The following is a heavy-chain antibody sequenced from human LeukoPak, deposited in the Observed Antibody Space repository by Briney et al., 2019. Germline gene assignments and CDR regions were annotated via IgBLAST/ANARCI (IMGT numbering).Heavy chain of an antibody. J-gene: IGHJ4*02. Sequence: SETLSLTCAVYGGSFSGYYWSWIRQPPGKGLEWIGEINHSGSTNYNPSLKSRVTISVDTSKNQFSLKLSSVTAADSAVYYCARGDGQDYWGQGTLVTVSS. V-gene: IGHV4-34*01. CDR2: INHSGST. CDR3: ARGDGQDY. CDR1: GGSFSGYY. D-gene: IGHD5-24*01.